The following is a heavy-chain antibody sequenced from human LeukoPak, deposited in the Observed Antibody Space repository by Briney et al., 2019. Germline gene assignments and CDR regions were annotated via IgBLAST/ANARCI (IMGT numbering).Heavy chain of an antibody. CDR1: GYTFTSYD. J-gene: IGHJ5*02. Sequence: GASVKVSRKASGYTFTSYDINWVRQATGQGLEWMGWMSPNSGNTGYAQKFQGRVTMTRNTSISTAHMELSSLRSEDTAVYYCARGYHRYYYGSGRWYNWFDPWGQGTLVTVSS. V-gene: IGHV1-8*01. CDR2: MSPNSGNT. CDR3: ARGYHRYYYGSGRWYNWFDP. D-gene: IGHD3-10*01.